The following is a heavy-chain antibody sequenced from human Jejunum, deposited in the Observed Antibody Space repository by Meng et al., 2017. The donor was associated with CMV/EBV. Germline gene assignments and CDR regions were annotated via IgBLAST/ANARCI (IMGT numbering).Heavy chain of an antibody. V-gene: IGHV4-39*07. CDR3: AREYCSSTSCYTGQYYYYYGMDV. J-gene: IGHJ6*02. Sequence: WGWIRQPPGKGVEWIGSIYYSGSTYYNPSLKSRVTISVDTSKNQFSLKLSSVTAADTAVYYCAREYCSSTSCYTGQYYYYYGMDVWGQGTTVTVSS. CDR2: IYYSGST. D-gene: IGHD2-2*02.